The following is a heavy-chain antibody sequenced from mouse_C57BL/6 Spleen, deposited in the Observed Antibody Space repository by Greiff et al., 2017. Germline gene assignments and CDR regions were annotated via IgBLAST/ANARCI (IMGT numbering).Heavy chain of an antibody. CDR1: GYTFTDYY. D-gene: IGHD2-1*01. V-gene: IGHV1-19*01. J-gene: IGHJ4*01. CDR3: ASYGNFAMDY. Sequence: VQLQQSGPVLVKPGASVKMSCKASGYTFTDYYMNWVKQSHGKSLEWIGVINPYNGGNSYNQKFKGKVTLTVDKSSSTSYRELNSLTSADSAVYYSASYGNFAMDYWGKGTSVTVSS. CDR2: INPYNGGN.